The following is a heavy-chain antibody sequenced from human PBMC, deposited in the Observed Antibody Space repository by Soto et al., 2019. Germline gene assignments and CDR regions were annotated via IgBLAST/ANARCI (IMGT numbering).Heavy chain of an antibody. Sequence: PGGSLRLSCAASGFTFSSYAMSWVRQAPGKGLEWVSAISGSGGSTYYADSVKGRFTISRDNSKNTLYLQMNSLRAEDTAVYYCAKEVLDIVVVVAATGGAFDIWGQGTMVTVSS. CDR1: GFTFSSYA. CDR2: ISGSGGST. CDR3: AKEVLDIVVVVAATGGAFDI. D-gene: IGHD2-15*01. J-gene: IGHJ3*02. V-gene: IGHV3-23*01.